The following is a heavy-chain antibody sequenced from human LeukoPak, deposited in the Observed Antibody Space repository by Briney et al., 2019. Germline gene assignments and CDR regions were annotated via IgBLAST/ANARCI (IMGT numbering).Heavy chain of an antibody. CDR3: ARNARIQHYYVDY. Sequence: PGRSLTLSCAASGFTFSSYGMHWVRQAAGKGLEWVAVIWSDGANKYYADSVKGRFTFSRNNSKNTLYVKMDSLRAEDRAVYYCARNARIQHYYVDYWGQGTLVTVSS. D-gene: IGHD5-18*01. V-gene: IGHV3-33*01. J-gene: IGHJ4*02. CDR1: GFTFSSYG. CDR2: IWSDGANK.